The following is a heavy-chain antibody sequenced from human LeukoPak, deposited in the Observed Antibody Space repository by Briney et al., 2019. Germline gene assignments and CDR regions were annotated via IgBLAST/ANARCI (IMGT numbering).Heavy chain of an antibody. D-gene: IGHD6-19*01. CDR2: IYYSGST. J-gene: IGHJ4*02. V-gene: IGHV4-61*01. CDR3: ARVKGSVSGPYSSFDY. CDR1: GDSVSNSLYY. Sequence: KASETLSLTCTVSGDSVSNSLYYWSWIRQPPGKGLEWIGYIYYSGSTNYNPSLKSRVTISVDTSENQSSLKLSSVTTADTAVYYCARVKGSVSGPYSSFDYWGQGTLVTVSS.